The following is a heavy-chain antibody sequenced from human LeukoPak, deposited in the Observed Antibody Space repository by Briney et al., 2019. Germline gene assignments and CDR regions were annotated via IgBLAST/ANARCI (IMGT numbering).Heavy chain of an antibody. V-gene: IGHV4-38-2*02. Sequence: KPSETLSLTCTASGYSISSGYYWGWIRQPPGKGLEWIGSIYHSGTTYYNPSLKSRVTISVDTSKNQFPLKLSSVTAADTAVYYCARDRAALIGFHYWGQGTPVTVSS. CDR3: ARDRAALIGFHY. D-gene: IGHD2-15*01. CDR1: GYSISSGYY. CDR2: IYHSGTT. J-gene: IGHJ4*02.